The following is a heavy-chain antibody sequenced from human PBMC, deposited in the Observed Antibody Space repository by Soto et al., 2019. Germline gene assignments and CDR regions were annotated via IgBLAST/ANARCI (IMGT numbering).Heavy chain of an antibody. Sequence: QVQLVQSGAEVKKSGASVKVSCKASGYTFTSHDINWVRQAPGQGLEWMGWMNPNSGNTGYAQKFQGRVTMTRNTSISTAYMELRSLRSEDTAVYYCARWDYGYYARFDYWGQGPLVTVSS. V-gene: IGHV1-8*01. D-gene: IGHD4-17*01. CDR2: MNPNSGNT. J-gene: IGHJ4*02. CDR1: GYTFTSHD. CDR3: ARWDYGYYARFDY.